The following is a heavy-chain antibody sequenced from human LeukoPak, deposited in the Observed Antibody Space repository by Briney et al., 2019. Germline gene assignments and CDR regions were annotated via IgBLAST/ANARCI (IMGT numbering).Heavy chain of an antibody. Sequence: EASVRVSCKASGYTLTAYYVHWVRQAPGQGLEWMGWINPNSGVTKYAQKFQGRVTMTRDTSISTAYMELTRLRSDDTAMYYCAPTPPEDYDDSGYFDYWGQGALVTVSS. CDR3: APTPPEDYDDSGYFDY. D-gene: IGHD3-22*01. V-gene: IGHV1-2*02. CDR2: INPNSGVT. J-gene: IGHJ4*02. CDR1: GYTLTAYY.